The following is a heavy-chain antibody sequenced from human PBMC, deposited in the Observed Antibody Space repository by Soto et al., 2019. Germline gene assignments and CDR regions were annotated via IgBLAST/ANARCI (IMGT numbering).Heavy chain of an antibody. CDR1: GYTFTSYG. Sequence: QVQLVQSGAEVKKPGASVKVSCKASGYTFTSYGISWVRQAPGQGLEWMGWISAYNGNTNYAQKIQCRVTMTTDPSTSTAYMELRSLRTDDTAVYYCAIIAVAGAYGMDVWGQGTTVTVSS. CDR2: ISAYNGNT. D-gene: IGHD6-19*01. J-gene: IGHJ6*02. CDR3: AIIAVAGAYGMDV. V-gene: IGHV1-18*01.